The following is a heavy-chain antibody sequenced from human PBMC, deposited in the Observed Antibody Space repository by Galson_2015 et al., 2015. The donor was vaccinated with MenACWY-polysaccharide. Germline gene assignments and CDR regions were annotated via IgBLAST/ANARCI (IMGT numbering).Heavy chain of an antibody. CDR3: ARFPHDVWTGYYPNWYFDL. J-gene: IGHJ2*01. Sequence: SLRLSCAGSGVRFGGGGVSWVRQAPGKGLQWVANIKQDGGVKYYVDSVKGRFSISRDNAKNLLYLQMDILRPEDTAVFYCARFPHDVWTGYYPNWYFDLWGRGTLVTVSS. V-gene: IGHV3-7*01. D-gene: IGHD3/OR15-3a*01. CDR1: GVRFGGGG. CDR2: IKQDGGVK.